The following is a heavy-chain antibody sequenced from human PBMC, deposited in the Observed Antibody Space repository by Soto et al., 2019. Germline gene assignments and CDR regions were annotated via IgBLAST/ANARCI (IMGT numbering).Heavy chain of an antibody. D-gene: IGHD5-18*01. J-gene: IGHJ5*02. V-gene: IGHV3-30*18. CDR1: GFTFSTYA. Sequence: GGSLRLSFAASGFTFSTYAMHWVRQAPGKGLEWVSVISHDGTNYYYAASVKGRFTISRDNSKNTVYLQMDSLRAEDTAVYYCAKDSATHFRGYSSPAPWGQGILVTSPQ. CDR3: AKDSATHFRGYSSPAP. CDR2: ISHDGTNY.